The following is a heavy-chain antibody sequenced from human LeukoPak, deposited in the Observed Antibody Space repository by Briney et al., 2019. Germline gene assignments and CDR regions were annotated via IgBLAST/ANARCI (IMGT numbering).Heavy chain of an antibody. J-gene: IGHJ4*02. CDR3: AKGYCSSTSCSGDY. D-gene: IGHD2-2*01. CDR2: ISGNGGST. Sequence: GGSLRLSCAASGFTFSSYAMSWVRQAPGKGLEWVSAISGNGGSTYYADSVKGRFTISRDNSKNTLYLQMNSLRAEDTAVYYCAKGYCSSTSCSGDYWGQGTLVTVSS. V-gene: IGHV3-23*01. CDR1: GFTFSSYA.